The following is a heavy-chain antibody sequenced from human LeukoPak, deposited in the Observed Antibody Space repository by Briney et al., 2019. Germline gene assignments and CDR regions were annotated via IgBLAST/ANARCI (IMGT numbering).Heavy chain of an antibody. CDR1: GFTFYVYA. CDR3: AKDWEGTVFDY. CDR2: LSDSGGST. D-gene: IGHD1-26*01. J-gene: IGHJ4*02. V-gene: IGHV3-23*01. Sequence: GGSLRLSSAASGFTFYVYAMSWVRQAPGKGREWGSALSDSGGSTYYADSVKGRFTISRDNSKNTLYLQMNSLRAEDTAVYYCAKDWEGTVFDYWGQGTLVTVSS.